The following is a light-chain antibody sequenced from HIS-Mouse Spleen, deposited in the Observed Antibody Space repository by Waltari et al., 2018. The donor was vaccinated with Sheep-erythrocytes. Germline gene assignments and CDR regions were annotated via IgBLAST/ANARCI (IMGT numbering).Light chain of an antibody. V-gene: IGLV2-8*01. CDR2: EVS. Sequence: QSALTQPPSASGSPGQSVTISCTGTSSDVGGYNYVSWYQQHPGKAPKLMIYEVSKRLSRVPYRFSGSKAGNTASLTVSGLQAEDEADYYCSSYAGSNNWVFGGGTKLTVL. J-gene: IGLJ3*02. CDR3: SSYAGSNNWV. CDR1: SSDVGGYNY.